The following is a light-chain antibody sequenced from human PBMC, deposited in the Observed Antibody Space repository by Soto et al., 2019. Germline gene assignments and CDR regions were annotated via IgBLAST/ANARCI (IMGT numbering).Light chain of an antibody. Sequence: QSALTQPPSASGSPGQSVTISCTGTSSELDAYNYVSWYQQHPGKAPKLMIYEVNKRPSGVPDRFSGSKSGNTASLTVSGLQAEDEADYYCSSNAGSNNLRIFGGGTKLTVL. CDR1: SSELDAYNY. CDR3: SSNAGSNNLRI. CDR2: EVN. J-gene: IGLJ2*01. V-gene: IGLV2-8*01.